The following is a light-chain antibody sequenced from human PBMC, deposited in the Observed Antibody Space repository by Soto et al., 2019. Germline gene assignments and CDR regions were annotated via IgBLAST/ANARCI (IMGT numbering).Light chain of an antibody. CDR3: QQTFSPPYP. CDR2: VAS. Sequence: DIQMTQSLSSLSASVGDRVTITCRASQSISNSLSWYQQKPGKAPNFLIYVASTLQSGVPSRFSXSAXGTHFTLTISSLQPEDVATYYCQQTFSPPYPFGQGTKLEIK. J-gene: IGKJ2*01. V-gene: IGKV1-39*01. CDR1: QSISNS.